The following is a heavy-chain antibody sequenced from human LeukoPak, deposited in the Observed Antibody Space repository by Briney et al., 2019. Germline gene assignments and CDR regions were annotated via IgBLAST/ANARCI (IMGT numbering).Heavy chain of an antibody. Sequence: GGSLRLSCAASGFTFSSYWMSWVRQAPGKGLEWVANIKQDGSEKYYVDSVKGRFTISRDSAKNSLYLQMNSLRAEDTAVYYCARSREQLVRGYFDYWGQGTLVTVSS. CDR3: ARSREQLVRGYFDY. J-gene: IGHJ4*02. CDR2: IKQDGSEK. V-gene: IGHV3-7*01. D-gene: IGHD6-6*01. CDR1: GFTFSSYW.